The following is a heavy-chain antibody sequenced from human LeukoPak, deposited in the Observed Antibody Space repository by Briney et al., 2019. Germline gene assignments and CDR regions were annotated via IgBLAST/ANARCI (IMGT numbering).Heavy chain of an antibody. V-gene: IGHV3-7*01. CDR2: IKPDGSEK. CDR1: GFTFSGYS. Sequence: GGSLRLSCAASGFTFSGYSMTWVRQAPGKGLEWVANIKPDGSEKYYVNSLKGRFIISRDNGKNSLYLQMNSLRAEDTAVYYCARPFSVHFDWDFWGQGTLVTVSS. CDR3: ARPFSVHFDWDF. D-gene: IGHD3-9*01. J-gene: IGHJ4*02.